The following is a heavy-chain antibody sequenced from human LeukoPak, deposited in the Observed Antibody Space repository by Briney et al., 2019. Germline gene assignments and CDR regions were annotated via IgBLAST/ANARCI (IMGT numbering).Heavy chain of an antibody. J-gene: IGHJ4*02. V-gene: IGHV4-34*01. CDR1: GGSLSGYY. D-gene: IGHD3-16*02. Sequence: SETLSLTCAVYGGSLSGYYWSWIRQPPGKGLEWIGESDHCGSTNYNPSLKSRVTISVDTSKNQFSLKLTSVTAADTAVYYCARGGATFSVGGVIVAYYCDFWGQGTLVTVSS. CDR3: ARGGATFSVGGVIVAYYCDF. CDR2: SDHCGST.